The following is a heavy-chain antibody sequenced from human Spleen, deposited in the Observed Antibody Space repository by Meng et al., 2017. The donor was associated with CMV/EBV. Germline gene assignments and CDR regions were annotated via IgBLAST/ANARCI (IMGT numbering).Heavy chain of an antibody. D-gene: IGHD3-3*01. Sequence: GESLKISCAASGFTFSSYWMHWVRQAPGKGLVWVSRINSDGSSTSYADSVKGRFTISRDNAKNTLYLQMNSLRAEDTAVYCCARPYWSGYYTSGHGMDVWGQGTTVTVSS. J-gene: IGHJ6*02. CDR1: GFTFSSYW. CDR2: INSDGSST. V-gene: IGHV3-74*01. CDR3: ARPYWSGYYTSGHGMDV.